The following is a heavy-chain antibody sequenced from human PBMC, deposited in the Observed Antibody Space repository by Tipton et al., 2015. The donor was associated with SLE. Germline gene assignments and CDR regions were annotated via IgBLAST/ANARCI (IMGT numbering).Heavy chain of an antibody. V-gene: IGHV4-34*01. D-gene: IGHD3-3*01. CDR1: GGSFSGYY. CDR3: ARGGVEWLLEDAFDI. CDR2: INHSGST. Sequence: TLSLTCAVYGGSFSGYYWSWIRQPPGKGLEWIGEINHSGSTNYNPSLKSRVTISVDTSKNQFSLKLSSVTAADTAVYYCARGGVEWLLEDAFDIWGQGTMVTVSS. J-gene: IGHJ3*02.